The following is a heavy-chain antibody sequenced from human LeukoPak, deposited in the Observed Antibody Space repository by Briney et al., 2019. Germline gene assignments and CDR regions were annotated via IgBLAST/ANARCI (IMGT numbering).Heavy chain of an antibody. V-gene: IGHV3-48*03. CDR3: ARKVLNYFDY. CDR1: GVTFSSYE. Sequence: GGCLRLSCAASGVTFSSYEMNWVRQAPGKGLEWVSYISSSGSTIYYADSVKGRFTISRDNAKNSLYLQMNSLRAEDTAVYYCARKVLNYFDYWGQGTLVTVSS. J-gene: IGHJ4*02. CDR2: ISSSGSTI. D-gene: IGHD2-8*02.